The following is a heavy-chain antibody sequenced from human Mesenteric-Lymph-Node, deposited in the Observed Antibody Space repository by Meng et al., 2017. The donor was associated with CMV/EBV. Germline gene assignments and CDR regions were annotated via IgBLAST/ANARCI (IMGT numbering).Heavy chain of an antibody. D-gene: IGHD6-19*01. CDR3: ARDRETYSSGWSPVEY. Sequence: ASVKVSCKASGYPFTTYGITWVRQAPGQGPEWMGWVTTYSGNTNYAQKFQGRVTMTSDTSTNTAYMELRSLKSDDTAVYYCARDRETYSSGWSPVEYWGQGTVVTVSS. CDR2: VTTYSGNT. V-gene: IGHV1-18*01. CDR1: GYPFTTYG. J-gene: IGHJ4*02.